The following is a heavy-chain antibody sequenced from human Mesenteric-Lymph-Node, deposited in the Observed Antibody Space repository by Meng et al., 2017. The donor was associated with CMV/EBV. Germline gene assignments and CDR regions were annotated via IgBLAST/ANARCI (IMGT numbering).Heavy chain of an antibody. J-gene: IGHJ4*02. CDR2: IIPILGIA. D-gene: IGHD3-10*01. V-gene: IGHV1-69*04. Sequence: CKATGGTFSSYAISWVRQAPGQGLEWMGRIIPILGIANYAQKFQGRVTITADKSTSTAYMELSSLRSEDTAVYYCARGDEVRGVFDYWGQGTLVTVSS. CDR3: ARGDEVRGVFDY. CDR1: GGTFSSYA.